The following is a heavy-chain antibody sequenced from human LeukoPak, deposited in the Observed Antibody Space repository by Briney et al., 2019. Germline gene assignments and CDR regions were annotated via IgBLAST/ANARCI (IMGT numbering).Heavy chain of an antibody. V-gene: IGHV4-39*01. CDR2: IYYSGTT. Sequence: PSETLSLTCSVSGGSISSSGYYWNWIRQPPGKGLEWVGSIYYSGTTYYNSSLKSRVTISEDTSKNRFSLMLTSVTAADTAVYYCERQVSDYFYYYIDVWGEGTTVIVSS. J-gene: IGHJ6*03. CDR1: GGSISSSGYY. CDR3: ERQVSDYFYYYIDV.